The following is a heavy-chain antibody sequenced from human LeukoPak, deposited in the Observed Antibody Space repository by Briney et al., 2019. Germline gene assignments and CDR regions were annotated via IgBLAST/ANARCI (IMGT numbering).Heavy chain of an antibody. CDR2: ISGSGGST. J-gene: IGHJ2*01. CDR3: AKGGYDSSGYYYFWYFDL. D-gene: IGHD3-22*01. Sequence: GGSLRLSCAASGFTFSSYAMSWVRQAPGKGLEWVSAISGSGGSTYYADSVKGRFTISRDNSKNTLYLQMNSLRAEDTAVYYCAKGGYDSSGYYYFWYFDLWGCGTLVTVSS. CDR1: GFTFSSYA. V-gene: IGHV3-23*01.